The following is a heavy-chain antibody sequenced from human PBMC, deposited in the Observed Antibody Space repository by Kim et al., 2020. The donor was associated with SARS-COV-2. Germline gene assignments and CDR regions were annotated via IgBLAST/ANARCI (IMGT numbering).Heavy chain of an antibody. V-gene: IGHV1-18*01. CDR2: ISAYNGNT. J-gene: IGHJ5*02. Sequence: ASVKVSCKASGYTFTSYGISWVRQAPGQGLEWMGWISAYNGNTNYAQKLQGRVTMTTDTSTSTAYMELRSLRSDDTAVYYCARDPYGSEPSNWFDPWGQGTLVTVSS. CDR1: GYTFTSYG. CDR3: ARDPYGSEPSNWFDP. D-gene: IGHD3-10*01.